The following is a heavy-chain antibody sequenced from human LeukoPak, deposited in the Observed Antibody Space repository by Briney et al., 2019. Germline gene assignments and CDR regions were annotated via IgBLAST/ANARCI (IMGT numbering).Heavy chain of an antibody. Sequence: SETLSLTCTVSGGSISSSSYYWGWIRQPPGKGLEWIGSIYYSGSTYYNPSLKSRVTISVDTSKNQFSLKLSSVTAADTAVYYCARVSAHDYGDYFGGSMDAQTNHPPYSDAFDIWGQGTMVTVSS. CDR3: ARVSAHDYGDYFGGSMDAQTNHPPYSDAFDI. CDR2: IYYSGST. D-gene: IGHD4-17*01. J-gene: IGHJ3*02. CDR1: GGSISSSSYY. V-gene: IGHV4-39*07.